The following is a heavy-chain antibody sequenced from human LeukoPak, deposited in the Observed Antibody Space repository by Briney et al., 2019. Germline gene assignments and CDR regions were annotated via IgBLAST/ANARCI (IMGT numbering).Heavy chain of an antibody. V-gene: IGHV1-69*06. J-gene: IGHJ3*02. CDR1: GGTLSSYA. CDR2: IIPIFGTA. Sequence: ASVKVSCKASGGTLSSYAISWVRQAPGQGLEWMGGIIPIFGTANYAQKFQGRVTITADKSTSTAYMELSSLRSEDTAVYYCASPPNPRYYYGSSYAFDIWGQGTMVTVSS. D-gene: IGHD3-10*01. CDR3: ASPPNPRYYYGSSYAFDI.